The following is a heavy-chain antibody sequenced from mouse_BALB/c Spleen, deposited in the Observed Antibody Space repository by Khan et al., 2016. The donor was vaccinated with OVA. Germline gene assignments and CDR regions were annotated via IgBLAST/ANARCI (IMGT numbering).Heavy chain of an antibody. CDR3: ARALYCSYGYALEC. Sequence: VQLQESGPGLVKPSQSLSLTCTVTGYAITSDYAWNWIRQFPGNKLEWMGYISSTGSTSYNPSLKSRISITRDTSKNQFFLQLKSVTTEDTATYYCARALYCSYGYALECWGRGTSVTVSS. CDR1: GYAITSDYA. CDR2: ISSTGST. J-gene: IGHJ4*01. V-gene: IGHV3-2*02. D-gene: IGHD2-14*01.